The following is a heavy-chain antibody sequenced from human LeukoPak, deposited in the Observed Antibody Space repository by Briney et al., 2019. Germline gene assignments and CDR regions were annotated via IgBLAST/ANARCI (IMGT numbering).Heavy chain of an antibody. D-gene: IGHD5-24*01. CDR2: ISYDGSNK. V-gene: IGHV3-30*18. J-gene: IGHJ4*02. Sequence: GRSLRLSCAASGFTFSSYGMHWVRQAPGKGLEWVAVISYDGSNKYYADSVKGRFTTSRDNSKNTLYLQMNSLRAEDTAVYYCANAEMATISNFDYWGQGTLVTVSS. CDR1: GFTFSSYG. CDR3: ANAEMATISNFDY.